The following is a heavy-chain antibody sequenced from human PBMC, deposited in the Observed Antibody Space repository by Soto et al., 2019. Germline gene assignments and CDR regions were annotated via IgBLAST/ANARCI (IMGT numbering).Heavy chain of an antibody. Sequence: PGGSLRLSCAASGFTFSNAWMSWVRQAPGKGLEWVGRIKSKTDGGTTDYAAPVKGRFTISRDDSKNTLYLQMNSLKTEDTAVYYCTTDIPYYDDSRGYYPVDGWGQGTLVTVS. CDR2: IKSKTDGGTT. J-gene: IGHJ4*02. CDR1: GFTFSNAW. CDR3: TTDIPYYDDSRGYYPVDG. D-gene: IGHD3-22*01. V-gene: IGHV3-15*01.